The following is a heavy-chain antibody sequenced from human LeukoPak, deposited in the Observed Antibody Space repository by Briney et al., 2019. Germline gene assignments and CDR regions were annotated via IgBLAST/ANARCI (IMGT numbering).Heavy chain of an antibody. CDR2: IKQDGSEK. CDR1: GFTFSSYW. D-gene: IGHD3-3*01. J-gene: IGHJ6*03. V-gene: IGHV3-7*01. Sequence: GGSLRLSCAASGFTFSSYWMSWVRQAPGKGLDWVANIKQDGSEKYYVDSVKGRFTISGDNAKNSLYLQMNSLRAEDTAVYYCARDLGVVIMGYYYYYMGVWGKGTTVTVSS. CDR3: ARDLGVVIMGYYYYYMGV.